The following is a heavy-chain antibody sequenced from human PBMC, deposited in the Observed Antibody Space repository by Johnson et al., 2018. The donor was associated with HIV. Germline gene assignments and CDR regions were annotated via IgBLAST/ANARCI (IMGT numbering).Heavy chain of an antibody. V-gene: IGHV3-7*01. CDR3: AKDLVVTAPGAFDI. D-gene: IGHD2-21*02. CDR1: EFSFSGYW. Sequence: VLLVESGGGVVRPGGSLRLSCAASEFSFSGYWMNWVRQAPGKGLEWVANIKQDVSEKYYVDSVKGRFTISRDNAKKSLYLQMNSLRAEDTAVYYCAKDLVVTAPGAFDIWGQGTMVTVSS. CDR2: IKQDVSEK. J-gene: IGHJ3*02.